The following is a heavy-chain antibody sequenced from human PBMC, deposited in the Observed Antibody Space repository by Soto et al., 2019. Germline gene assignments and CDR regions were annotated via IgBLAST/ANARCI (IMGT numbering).Heavy chain of an antibody. V-gene: IGHV4-30-4*01. D-gene: IGHD1-1*01. J-gene: IGHJ6*02. CDR1: GDSISSADYY. Sequence: SETLSLTCTVSGDSISSADYYWSWIRQTPGKGLEWIGHIFYSGTTYYNPSLKSRLTISVDTSKNHFSLRLTSVTAADTAVYYCARDLWVEPELYYYVMDVWGQGTTVTVS. CDR3: ARDLWVEPELYYYVMDV. CDR2: IFYSGTT.